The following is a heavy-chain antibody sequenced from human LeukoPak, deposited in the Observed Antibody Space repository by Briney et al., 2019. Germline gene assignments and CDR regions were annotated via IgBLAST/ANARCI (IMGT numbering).Heavy chain of an antibody. D-gene: IGHD6-6*01. Sequence: SQTLSLTCVVSGASISSGGYSWGWIRQPPGKGLEWIGFIYHSGITYYNPSLKSRVTISVDRSKNQFSLKLSSVTAADTAVYYCARDYSSSPGFDYWGQGTLVTVSS. V-gene: IGHV4-30-2*01. CDR1: GASISSGGYS. CDR3: ARDYSSSPGFDY. CDR2: IYHSGIT. J-gene: IGHJ4*02.